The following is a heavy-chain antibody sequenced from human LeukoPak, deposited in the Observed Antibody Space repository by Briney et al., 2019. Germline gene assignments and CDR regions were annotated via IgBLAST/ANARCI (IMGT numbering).Heavy chain of an antibody. CDR2: FSCSGST. CDR3: ARHRDRAQRGAYYYGSGSYIPPDFDY. Sequence: SETLSLTCSVSGGSISSCTYSWGWIRQPPGKGLEWIGSFSCSGSTYYNPSLKSRVTISVDTSKNQFSLKLSSVTAADTAVYYCARHRDRAQRGAYYYGSGSYIPPDFDYWGQGTLVTVSS. V-gene: IGHV4-39*01. J-gene: IGHJ4*02. D-gene: IGHD3-10*01. CDR1: GGSISSCTYS.